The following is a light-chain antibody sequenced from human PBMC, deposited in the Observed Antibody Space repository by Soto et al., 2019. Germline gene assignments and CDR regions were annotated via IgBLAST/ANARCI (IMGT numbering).Light chain of an antibody. V-gene: IGKV4-1*01. CDR3: QQFHTPPFT. J-gene: IGKJ5*01. Sequence: IVLTQSPDSVGVSMGERATISCKSSQSILHDSDNRNNLTWFQHRPGQPPTLLLYWASTRESGVPDRFSGSGSETDFTLTISSLQAEDVAVYYCQQFHTPPFTFGQGTRLDI. CDR1: QSILHDSDNRNN. CDR2: WAS.